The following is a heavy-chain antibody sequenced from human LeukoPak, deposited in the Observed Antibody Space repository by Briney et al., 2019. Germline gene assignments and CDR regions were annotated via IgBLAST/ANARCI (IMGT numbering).Heavy chain of an antibody. CDR1: GFTLSTYT. CDR3: GRVDHLHQQFATDY. J-gene: IGHJ4*02. Sequence: GGSLRLSCAASGFTLSTYTINWVRQAPGRGLEWVSCISSGSRDIYYEDSVKSRFTISRDDAKNSLSLQMNSLRAEDTAVYYCGRVDHLHQQFATDYWGQGTLVTVSS. D-gene: IGHD2-2*01. CDR2: ISSGSRDI. V-gene: IGHV3-21*01.